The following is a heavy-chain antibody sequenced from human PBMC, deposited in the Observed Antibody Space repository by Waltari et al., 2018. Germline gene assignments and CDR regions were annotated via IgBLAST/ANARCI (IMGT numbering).Heavy chain of an antibody. V-gene: IGHV3-23*01. J-gene: IGHJ4*02. CDR2: SSGSGGSR. Sequence: EVQLLESGGGLVQPGGSLRLSCAASGFTFISYAMSLVRRAPGKGRECVSASSGSGGSRYYADSVKGRFTISRDNSKNTRYLQMNSLRAEDTAVYYCAKGGFRELLFLDYWGQGTLVTVSS. D-gene: IGHD3-10*01. CDR1: GFTFISYA. CDR3: AKGGFRELLFLDY.